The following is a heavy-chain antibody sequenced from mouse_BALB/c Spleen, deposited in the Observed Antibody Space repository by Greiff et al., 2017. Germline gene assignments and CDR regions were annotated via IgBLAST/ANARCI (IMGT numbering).Heavy chain of an antibody. CDR2: IDPANGNT. J-gene: IGHJ4*01. V-gene: IGHV14-3*02. CDR1: GFNIKDTY. Sequence: EVQLQQSGAELVKPGASVKLSCTASGFNIKDTYMHWVKQRPEQGLEWIGRIDPANGNTKYDPKFQGKATITADTSSNTAYLQLSSLTSEDTAVYCCACGTAVDYWGQGTSVTVSS. CDR3: ACGTAVDY. D-gene: IGHD3-3*01.